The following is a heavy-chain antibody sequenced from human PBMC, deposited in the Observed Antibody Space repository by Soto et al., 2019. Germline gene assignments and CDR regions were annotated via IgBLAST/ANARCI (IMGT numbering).Heavy chain of an antibody. CDR2: IIPIFGTA. CDR1: GGTFSSYA. Sequence: SVKVSCKASGGTFSSYAISWVRQAPGQGLEWMGGIIPIFGTANYAQKFQGRVTITADESTSTAYMELSSLRSEDTAVYYCARGPAIWYYGDYDDAFDIWGQGTMVTVSS. V-gene: IGHV1-69*13. CDR3: ARGPAIWYYGDYDDAFDI. D-gene: IGHD4-17*01. J-gene: IGHJ3*02.